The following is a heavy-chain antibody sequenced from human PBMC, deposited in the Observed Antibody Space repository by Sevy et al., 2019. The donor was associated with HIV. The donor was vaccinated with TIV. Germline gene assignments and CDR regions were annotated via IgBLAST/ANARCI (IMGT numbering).Heavy chain of an antibody. CDR1: GYTFSNNA. J-gene: IGHJ4*02. V-gene: IGHV1-3*01. Sequence: ASVKVSCKASGYTFSNNAIHLVRQAPGQRLEWMGWVHAGNGHTKFSEKFQDRVTISRDTSATTVYMDLTSLTSEDTAIYYCARGKGGIFGVVTGQFDYWGQGTLVTVSS. CDR2: VHAGNGHT. CDR3: ARGKGGIFGVVTGQFDY. D-gene: IGHD3-3*01.